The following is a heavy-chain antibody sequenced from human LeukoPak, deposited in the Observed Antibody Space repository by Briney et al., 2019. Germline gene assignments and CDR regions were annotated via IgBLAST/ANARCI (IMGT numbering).Heavy chain of an antibody. V-gene: IGHV3-21*01. Sequence: GGSLRHSCAASGFTFSSYSMHWVRQAPGKGLEWVSSIINSGSYIYYADSVKGRFIISKVNAKNSLYLKMDSLRADDTAVCHCVRRMRVVAAGHDACDIWGRGTMVTVSS. CDR3: VRRMRVVAAGHDACDI. D-gene: IGHD2-15*01. CDR1: GFTFSSYS. CDR2: IINSGSYI. J-gene: IGHJ3*02.